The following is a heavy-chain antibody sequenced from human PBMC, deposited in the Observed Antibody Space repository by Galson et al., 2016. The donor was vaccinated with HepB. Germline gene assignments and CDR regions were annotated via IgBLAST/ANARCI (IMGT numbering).Heavy chain of an antibody. CDR2: IYHSGST. J-gene: IGHJ4*02. V-gene: IGHV4-4*02. D-gene: IGHD3-16*01. CDR1: GASISSSDW. Sequence: SETLSLTCAVSGASISSSDWWSWVRQPPGKGLEWIGEIYHSGSTNYKPSLKSRVTISVDKSKNQFSLKLSSVTAADTAVYYCARTYYGFMCHPDDWGQGTLVTVSS. CDR3: ARTYYGFMCHPDD.